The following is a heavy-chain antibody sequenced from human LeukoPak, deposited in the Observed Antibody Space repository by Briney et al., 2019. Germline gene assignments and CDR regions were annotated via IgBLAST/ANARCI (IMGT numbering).Heavy chain of an antibody. J-gene: IGHJ5*02. CDR2: IYYSGST. CDR1: GGSISSGGYY. Sequence: SETLSLTRTVSGGSISSGGYYWSWIRQHPGKGLEWIGYIYYSGSTYYNPSLKSRVTISVDTSKNQFSLKLSSVTAADTAVYYCARAVHDSSGYYVFDPWGQGTLVTVSS. CDR3: ARAVHDSSGYYVFDP. V-gene: IGHV4-31*03. D-gene: IGHD3-22*01.